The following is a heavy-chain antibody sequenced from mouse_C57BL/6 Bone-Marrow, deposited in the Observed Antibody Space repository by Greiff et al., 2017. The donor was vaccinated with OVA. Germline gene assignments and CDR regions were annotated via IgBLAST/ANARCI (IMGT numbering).Heavy chain of an antibody. Sequence: QVQLQQPGTELVKPGASVKLSCKASGYTFTSYWMHWVKQRPGQGLEWIGNINPSNGGTNYNEKFKSKATLTVDKSSSPAYMQLSSLTAEDSAVYYCARDGYYGDFEVWGTGTTVTVSS. V-gene: IGHV1-53*01. CDR2: INPSNGGT. CDR3: ARDGYYGDFEV. CDR1: GYTFTSYW. J-gene: IGHJ1*03. D-gene: IGHD2-3*01.